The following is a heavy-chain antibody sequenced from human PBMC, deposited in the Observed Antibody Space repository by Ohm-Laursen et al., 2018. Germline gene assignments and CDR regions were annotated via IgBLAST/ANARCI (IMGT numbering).Heavy chain of an antibody. Sequence: SLRLSCAASGFTFSDYYMSWIRQAPGKGLEWVSYISSSGSTIYYADSVKGRFTISRDNAKNSLYLQMNSLRAEDTAVYYCARVQWYYDSSGSQHYFDYWGQGTLVTVSS. J-gene: IGHJ4*02. CDR2: ISSSGSTI. D-gene: IGHD3-22*01. CDR1: GFTFSDYY. CDR3: ARVQWYYDSSGSQHYFDY. V-gene: IGHV3-11*04.